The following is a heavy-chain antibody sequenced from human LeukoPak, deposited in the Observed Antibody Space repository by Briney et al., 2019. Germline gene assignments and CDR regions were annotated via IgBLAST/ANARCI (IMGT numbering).Heavy chain of an antibody. V-gene: IGHV4-61*02. CDR1: GGSISSGSYY. Sequence: PSQTLSLTCTVSGGSISSGSYYWSWIRQPAGKGLEWIGRIYTSGSTNYNPSLKSRVTISVDTSKNQFSLKLSSVTAADTAVYYCARDSAINFDWLFRDYYYYYMDVWGKGTTVTISS. J-gene: IGHJ6*03. CDR3: ARDSAINFDWLFRDYYYYYMDV. CDR2: IYTSGST. D-gene: IGHD3-9*01.